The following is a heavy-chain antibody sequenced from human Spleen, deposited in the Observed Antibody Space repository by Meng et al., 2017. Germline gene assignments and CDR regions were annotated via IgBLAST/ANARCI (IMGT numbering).Heavy chain of an antibody. CDR1: GGSISGYF. Sequence: SETLSLTCSVSGGSISGYFWTWVRQPAGKGPEWIGRISASGSTNHNPSLKSRVTMSVDTSKNQFSLKVTSVTDADTAVYYCARDDTVSGGNNWFDPWGQGTLVTVSS. CDR2: ISASGST. D-gene: IGHD4-23*01. J-gene: IGHJ5*02. CDR3: ARDDTVSGGNNWFDP. V-gene: IGHV4-4*07.